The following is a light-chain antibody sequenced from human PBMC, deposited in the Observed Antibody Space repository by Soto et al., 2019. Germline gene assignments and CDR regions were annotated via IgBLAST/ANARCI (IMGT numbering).Light chain of an antibody. CDR1: SSDVGGYNY. Sequence: QSALTQPPSASGSPGQSVTISCAGTSSDVGGYNYVSWYQQHPGKAPKLMIYEVSNRPSGVSNRFSGSKSGNTASLTISGLQAEDEADYYCSSYTSSSTLYVFGTGTRSPS. CDR2: EVS. J-gene: IGLJ1*01. CDR3: SSYTSSSTLYV. V-gene: IGLV2-14*01.